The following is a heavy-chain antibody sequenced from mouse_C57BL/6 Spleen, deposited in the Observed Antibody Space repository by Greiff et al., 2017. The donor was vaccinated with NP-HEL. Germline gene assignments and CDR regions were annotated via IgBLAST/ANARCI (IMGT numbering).Heavy chain of an antibody. V-gene: IGHV1-39*01. Sequence: VQLKESGPELVKRGASVKISCKASGYSFTDYNMNWVKQSNGKSLEWIGVINPNYGTTSYNQKFKGKATLTVDQSSSTAYMQLNSLTSEDSAVYYCARGRDYGSSADFDYWGQGTTLTVSS. J-gene: IGHJ2*01. CDR2: INPNYGTT. CDR1: GYSFTDYN. D-gene: IGHD1-1*01. CDR3: ARGRDYGSSADFDY.